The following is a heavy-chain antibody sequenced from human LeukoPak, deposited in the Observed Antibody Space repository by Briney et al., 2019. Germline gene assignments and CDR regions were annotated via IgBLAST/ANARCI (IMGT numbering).Heavy chain of an antibody. J-gene: IGHJ4*02. CDR1: GGSFSGYY. CDR3: ARGEVMTALFDY. D-gene: IGHD2-21*02. Sequence: SETLSLTCAVYGGSFSGYYWSWIRQPPGKGLEWIGEINHSGSTNYNPSLKSRVTISVDTSKNQFSLKLSSVTAADTAVYYCARGEVMTALFDYWGQGTLVTVSS. CDR2: INHSGST. V-gene: IGHV4-34*01.